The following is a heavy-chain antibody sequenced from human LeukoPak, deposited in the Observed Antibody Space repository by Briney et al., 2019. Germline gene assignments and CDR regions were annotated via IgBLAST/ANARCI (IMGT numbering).Heavy chain of an antibody. Sequence: PGTSLRLSCAASGFTFSSYWMSWVRQAPGKGLEWVANIKQDGSEKYYVDSVKGRFTISRDNAKNSLYLQMNSLRAEDTAVYYCASPYVWGSYPQGEDYYYGMDVWGQGTTVTVSS. CDR2: IKQDGSEK. J-gene: IGHJ6*02. CDR3: ASPYVWGSYPQGEDYYYGMDV. V-gene: IGHV3-7*01. CDR1: GFTFSSYW. D-gene: IGHD3-16*02.